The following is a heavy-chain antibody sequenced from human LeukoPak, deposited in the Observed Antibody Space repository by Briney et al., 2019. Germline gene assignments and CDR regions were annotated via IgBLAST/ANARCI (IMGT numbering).Heavy chain of an antibody. CDR3: TTTAAGIFDY. Sequence: GGSLRLSCAASGFTFRNAWMTWVRQAPGEGLEWLGRIKRKTDGGTTDYAAPVKGRFTISRDDSKNTLYLQMNSLKTEDTAVYYCTTTAAGIFDYWGQGTLVTVSS. J-gene: IGHJ4*02. D-gene: IGHD6-13*01. CDR1: GFTFRNAW. V-gene: IGHV3-15*01. CDR2: IKRKTDGGTT.